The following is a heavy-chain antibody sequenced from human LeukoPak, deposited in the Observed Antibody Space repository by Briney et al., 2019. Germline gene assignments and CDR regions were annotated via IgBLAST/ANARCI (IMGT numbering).Heavy chain of an antibody. CDR3: ARGTWLAHDAFDI. J-gene: IGHJ3*02. CDR1: GFTFSSYS. D-gene: IGHD6-19*01. Sequence: GGSLRLSCAASGFTFSSYSMNWVRQAPGKGLEWVSSISSSSRYIYYADSVKGRFTISRDNAKNSLYLQMNSLRAEDTAVYYCARGTWLAHDAFDIWGQGTMVTVSS. V-gene: IGHV3-21*01. CDR2: ISSSSRYI.